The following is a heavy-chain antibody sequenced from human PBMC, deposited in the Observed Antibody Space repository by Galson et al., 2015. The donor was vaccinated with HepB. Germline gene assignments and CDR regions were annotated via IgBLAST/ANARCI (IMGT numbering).Heavy chain of an antibody. D-gene: IGHD3-22*01. V-gene: IGHV3-64D*09. J-gene: IGHJ6*02. Sequence: SLRLSCAASGFTFSSYAMHWVRQAPGKGLEYVSAISSNGGSTYYADSVKGGFTISRDNSKNTLYLQMSSLRAEDTAVYYCVKELIVGGRDYGMDVWGQGTTVTVSS. CDR2: ISSNGGST. CDR3: VKELIVGGRDYGMDV. CDR1: GFTFSSYA.